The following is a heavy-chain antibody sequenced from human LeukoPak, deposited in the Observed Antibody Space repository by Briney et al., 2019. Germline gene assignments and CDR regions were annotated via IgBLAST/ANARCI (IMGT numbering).Heavy chain of an antibody. V-gene: IGHV1-18*01. D-gene: IGHD6-19*01. J-gene: IGHJ6*02. CDR1: GYTFTSYG. Sequence: ASVTVSCTASGYTFTSYGISWVRQAPGQGLEWMGWISAYNGNTNYAQTLQGRVTMTTDTSTSTAYMQRRSLRSDDTAVYYCARDAGSIAVAGISRNYYYYGMDVWGQGTTVTVSS. CDR2: ISAYNGNT. CDR3: ARDAGSIAVAGISRNYYYYGMDV.